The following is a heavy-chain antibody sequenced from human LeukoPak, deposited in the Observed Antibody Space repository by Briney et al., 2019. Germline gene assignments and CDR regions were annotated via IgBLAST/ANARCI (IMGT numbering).Heavy chain of an antibody. Sequence: GGSLRLSCAASGLSFSNSEVKWARQAPGKGLEWVSYISSSGNTIYYVDSVKGRFTISRDNAKNSLYLQMNSLRAEDTAVYYCARASFSYDSTTYYYEDYWGQGTLVTVSS. J-gene: IGHJ4*02. D-gene: IGHD3-22*01. CDR2: ISSSGNTI. CDR3: ARASFSYDSTTYYYEDY. CDR1: GLSFSNSE. V-gene: IGHV3-48*03.